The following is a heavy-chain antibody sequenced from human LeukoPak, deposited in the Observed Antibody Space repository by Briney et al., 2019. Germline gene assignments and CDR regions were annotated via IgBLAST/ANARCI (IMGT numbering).Heavy chain of an antibody. CDR1: GYTFTSYD. V-gene: IGHV1-8*01. CDR2: MNPDSGNT. CDR3: ARGQYDYVWGSYRYPYYFDY. J-gene: IGHJ4*02. Sequence: ASVKVSCKASGYTFTSYDINWVRQATGQGLEWMGWMNPDSGNTGYAQKFQGRVTMTRNTSISTAYMELSSLRSEDTAVYYCARGQYDYVWGSYRYPYYFDYWGQGTLVTVSS. D-gene: IGHD3-16*02.